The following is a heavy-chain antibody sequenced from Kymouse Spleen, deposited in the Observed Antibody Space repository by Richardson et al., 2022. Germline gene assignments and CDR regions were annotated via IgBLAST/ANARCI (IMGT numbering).Heavy chain of an antibody. Sequence: QVQLVQSGAEVKKPGASVKVSCKASGYTFTSYAMHWVRQAPGQRLEWMGWINAGNGNTKYSQKFQGRVTITRDTSASTAYMELSSLRSEDTAVYYCAREEPWELLRYYYYGMDVWGQGTTVTVSS. CDR1: GYTFTSYA. CDR3: AREEPWELLRYYYYGMDV. D-gene: IGHD1-26*01. CDR2: INAGNGNT. J-gene: IGHJ6*02. V-gene: IGHV1-3*01.